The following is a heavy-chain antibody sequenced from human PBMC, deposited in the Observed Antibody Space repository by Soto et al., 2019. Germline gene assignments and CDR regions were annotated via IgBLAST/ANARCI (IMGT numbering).Heavy chain of an antibody. D-gene: IGHD3-3*01. Sequence: GGSLRLSCAASGCTISSYSMNRVRQAPGKGLEWVSSISSSSSYIYYADSVKGRFTISRDNAKNSLYLQMNSLRAEDTAVYYCARVPIFVNYMDVWGKGTTVTVSS. CDR2: ISSSSSYI. CDR3: ARVPIFVNYMDV. V-gene: IGHV3-21*01. J-gene: IGHJ6*03. CDR1: GCTISSYS.